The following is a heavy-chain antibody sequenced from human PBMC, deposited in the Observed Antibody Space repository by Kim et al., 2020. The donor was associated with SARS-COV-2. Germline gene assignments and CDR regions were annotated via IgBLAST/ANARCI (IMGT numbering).Heavy chain of an antibody. Sequence: VKGRFTISRDNAKNSLYLQMNSLRAEDTAVYYCARGPALWFGESPHYFDYWGQGTLVTVSS. J-gene: IGHJ4*02. V-gene: IGHV3-21*01. D-gene: IGHD3-10*01. CDR3: ARGPALWFGESPHYFDY.